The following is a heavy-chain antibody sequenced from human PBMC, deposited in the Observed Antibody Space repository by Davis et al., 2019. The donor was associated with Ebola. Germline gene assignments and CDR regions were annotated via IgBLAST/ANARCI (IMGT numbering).Heavy chain of an antibody. CDR1: GFTFSSYS. Sequence: PGGSLRLSCAASGFTFSSYSMNWVRQAPGKGLEWVSYISSSSSTIYHADSVKGRFTISRDNAKNSLYLEMNSLRVEDTAIYYCLGDPNWAFGYWGQGTLVTVSS. CDR2: ISSSSSTI. D-gene: IGHD7-27*01. V-gene: IGHV3-48*01. CDR3: LGDPNWAFGY. J-gene: IGHJ4*02.